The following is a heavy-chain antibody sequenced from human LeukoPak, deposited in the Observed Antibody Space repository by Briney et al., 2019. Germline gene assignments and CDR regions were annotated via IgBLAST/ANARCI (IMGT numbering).Heavy chain of an antibody. Sequence: PSETLSLTCTVSGGSISSGGCYCSRIRQHPGKGLEWIGYVFYSGSPYYNPSLKSRVTISVDTSKNQFSLTLSSVTAADTAVYYCARYDSTSYTFDPWGQGTLVTVSS. CDR3: ARYDSTSYTFDP. J-gene: IGHJ5*02. CDR1: GGSISSGGCY. V-gene: IGHV4-31*03. CDR2: VFYSGSP. D-gene: IGHD3-10*01.